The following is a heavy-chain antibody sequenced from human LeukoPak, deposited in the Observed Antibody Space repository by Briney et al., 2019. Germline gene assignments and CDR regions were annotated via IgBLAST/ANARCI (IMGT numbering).Heavy chain of an antibody. D-gene: IGHD5-24*01. CDR3: ARPRALGDGYNDDAFDI. J-gene: IGHJ3*02. CDR2: IYADGAT. V-gene: IGHV4-4*07. Sequence: PSETLSLTCTVYWSWIRQSAGKGLEWIGRIYADGATNYNPSLKSRVTMSVDTSKNQFSLKLSSVTAADTAVYYCARPRALGDGYNDDAFDIWGQGTMVTVSS.